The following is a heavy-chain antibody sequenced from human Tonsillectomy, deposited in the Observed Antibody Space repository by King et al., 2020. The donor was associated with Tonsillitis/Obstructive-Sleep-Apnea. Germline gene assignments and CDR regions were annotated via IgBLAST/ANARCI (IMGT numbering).Heavy chain of an antibody. J-gene: IGHJ4*02. Sequence: QLVQSGGGVVQPGGSLRLSCAASGFTFDDYAMHWVRQAPGKGLEWVSLISGGSGSTYYADSVKGRFTISRDNSKTSLFLQMNSLGTEDTALYYCAKDIGRSRNYLDYWGQGTLVTVSS. CDR3: AKDIGRSRNYLDY. V-gene: IGHV3-43*02. D-gene: IGHD1-1*01. CDR1: GFTFDDYA. CDR2: ISGGSGST.